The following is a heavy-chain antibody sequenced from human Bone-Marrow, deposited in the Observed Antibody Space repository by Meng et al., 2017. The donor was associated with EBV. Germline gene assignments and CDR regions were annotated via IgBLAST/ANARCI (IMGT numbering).Heavy chain of an antibody. CDR3: ARVRSVATITLFDY. D-gene: IGHD5-24*01. J-gene: IGHJ4*02. CDR1: GGAFSGYY. Sequence: QVQLTKWGVGLLKPSDPLSPTWAVYGGAFSGYYWSWIRQPPGKGLEWIGEINHSGSTNYNPSLKSRVTISVDTSKNQFSLKLSSVTAADTAVYYCARVRSVATITLFDYWGQGTLVTVSS. CDR2: INHSGST. V-gene: IGHV4-34*01.